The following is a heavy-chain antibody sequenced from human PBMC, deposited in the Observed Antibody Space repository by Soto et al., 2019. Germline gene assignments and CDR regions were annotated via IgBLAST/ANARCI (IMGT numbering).Heavy chain of an antibody. CDR2: ISYDGSNK. CDR3: AKDRLYGDYVGFDY. D-gene: IGHD4-17*01. Sequence: GGSLRLSCAASGFTFSSYGMHWVRQAPGKGLEWVAVISYDGSNKYYADSVKGRFTISRDNSKNTLYLQMNSLRAEDTAVYYCAKDRLYGDYVGFDYWGQGTLVTVSS. CDR1: GFTFSSYG. J-gene: IGHJ4*02. V-gene: IGHV3-30*18.